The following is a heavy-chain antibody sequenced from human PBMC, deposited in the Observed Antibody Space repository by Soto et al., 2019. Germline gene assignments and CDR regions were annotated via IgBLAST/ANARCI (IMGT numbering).Heavy chain of an antibody. D-gene: IGHD3-16*02. Sequence: GGSLRLSCAASGFTFSSYGMHWVRQAPGKGLERVAVISYDGSNKYYADSVKGRFTISRDNSKNTLYLQMNSLRAEDTAVYYCAKDPLNYVWGSYRYTDYYGMDVWGQGTTVTVSS. J-gene: IGHJ6*02. V-gene: IGHV3-30*18. CDR1: GFTFSSYG. CDR2: ISYDGSNK. CDR3: AKDPLNYVWGSYRYTDYYGMDV.